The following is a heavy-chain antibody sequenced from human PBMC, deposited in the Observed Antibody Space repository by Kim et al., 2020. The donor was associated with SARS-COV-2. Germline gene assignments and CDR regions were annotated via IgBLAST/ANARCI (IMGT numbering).Heavy chain of an antibody. V-gene: IGHV4-34*01. CDR3: ARAPHLYWLEYYYYMDV. Sequence: SETLSLTCAVYGGSFSGYYWSWIRQPPGKGLEWIGEINHSGSTNYNPSLKSRVTISVDTSKNQFSLKLSSVTAADTAVYYCARAPHLYWLEYYYYMDVWGKGTTVTVSS. D-gene: IGHD2-8*02. CDR2: INHSGST. CDR1: GGSFSGYY. J-gene: IGHJ6*03.